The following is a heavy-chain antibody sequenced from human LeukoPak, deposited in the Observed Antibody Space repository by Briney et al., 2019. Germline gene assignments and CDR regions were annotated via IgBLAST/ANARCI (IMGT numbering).Heavy chain of an antibody. CDR1: GFNLIDYA. CDR2: ISWNSVYI. J-gene: IGHJ2*01. Sequence: GGSLRLSCTASGFNLIDYAMHWVRQAPGRGLEWVSGISWNSVYIGYADSVKGRFTISRDNAKNSLYLQMNSLRAEDTAVYYCALTALRSNWNFDLWGRGTLVTVSS. V-gene: IGHV3-9*01. D-gene: IGHD2-15*01. CDR3: ALTALRSNWNFDL.